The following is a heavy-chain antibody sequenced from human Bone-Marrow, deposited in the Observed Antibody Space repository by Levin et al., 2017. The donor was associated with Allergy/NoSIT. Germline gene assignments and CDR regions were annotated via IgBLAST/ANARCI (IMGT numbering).Heavy chain of an antibody. D-gene: IGHD3-9*01. Sequence: PGGSLRLSCAASGFTFRDYYMSWIRMAPGKGLEWISYITNTGTTIYYADSVKGRFAISRDNSENSPPLHMSGLRDEDTALYYCVSNKPPSWEPLNFDFGGQGTLVAVSS. CDR2: ITNTGTTI. CDR3: VSNKPPSWEPLNFDF. V-gene: IGHV3-11*01. J-gene: IGHJ1*01. CDR1: GFTFRDYY.